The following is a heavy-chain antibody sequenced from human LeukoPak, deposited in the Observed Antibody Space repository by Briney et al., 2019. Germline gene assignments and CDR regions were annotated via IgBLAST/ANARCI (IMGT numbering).Heavy chain of an antibody. J-gene: IGHJ6*03. V-gene: IGHV4-39*07. D-gene: IGHD3-9*01. Sequence: SETLSLTCTVSGDSISSDLYYWGWVRQPPGKGLEWIANIFYGGSAYYNPSLKSRVAISIDRSKNQFSLKLSSVTAADTAVYYCARDGYDILTGFRSLAYYYYYYMDVWGKGTTVTISS. CDR1: GDSISSDLYY. CDR3: ARDGYDILTGFRSLAYYYYYYMDV. CDR2: IFYGGSA.